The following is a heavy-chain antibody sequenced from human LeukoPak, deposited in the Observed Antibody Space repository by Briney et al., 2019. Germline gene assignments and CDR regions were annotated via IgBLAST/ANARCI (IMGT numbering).Heavy chain of an antibody. Sequence: GGSLRLSCAASGFTFSSYGMSWVRQAPGKGLEWVSYISSSSSTIYYADSVKGRFTISRDNAKNSLYLQMSSLRAEDTAIYYCAKRGAAYYFDYWGQGTLVTVSS. J-gene: IGHJ4*02. D-gene: IGHD2-15*01. CDR1: GFTFSSYG. V-gene: IGHV3-48*01. CDR2: ISSSSSTI. CDR3: AKRGAAYYFDY.